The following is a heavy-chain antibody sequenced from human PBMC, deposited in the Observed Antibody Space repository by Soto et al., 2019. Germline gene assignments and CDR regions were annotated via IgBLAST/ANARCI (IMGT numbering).Heavy chain of an antibody. J-gene: IGHJ4*02. CDR2: MLHSGNT. Sequence: QLQLQESGPGLVKPSGTLSLTCAVSGDSVISNWWWGWVRQSPGKGVEWIADMLHSGNTNYSPSLESRVTLSVDKSKNQFSLKMNSMTAADTALYFCVRSPGWYKNDSSGQGILVTVSS. CDR1: GDSVISNWW. D-gene: IGHD6-19*01. V-gene: IGHV4-4*02. CDR3: VRSPGWYKNDS.